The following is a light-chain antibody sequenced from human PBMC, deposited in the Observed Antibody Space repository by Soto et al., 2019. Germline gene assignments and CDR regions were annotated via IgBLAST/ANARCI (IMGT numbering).Light chain of an antibody. CDR2: DTS. V-gene: IGKV3-15*01. CDR1: QSVSSK. J-gene: IGKJ5*01. CDR3: QQYSNWPPIT. Sequence: EIVLKQSPATMSLSPGERSTLSRRDSQSVSSKLAWYQQKPGQAPRLLIYDTSTRATGIPARFSGSGSGTEFTLTISSLQSEDFAVYYCQQYSNWPPITVGQGTRLEI.